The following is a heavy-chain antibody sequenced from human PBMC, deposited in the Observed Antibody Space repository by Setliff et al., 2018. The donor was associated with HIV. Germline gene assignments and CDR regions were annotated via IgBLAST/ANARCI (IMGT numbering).Heavy chain of an antibody. V-gene: IGHV4-34*12. Sequence: LSLTCAVYGGSFSGYYWCWIRQPPGKGLEWIGEIIHSGSTNYNPSLKSRVTISVDMSKNQFSLKLSSVTAADTAVYYCARREGYGMDVWGQGTTVTVSS. CDR2: IIHSGST. CDR3: ARREGYGMDV. J-gene: IGHJ6*02. CDR1: GGSFSGYY.